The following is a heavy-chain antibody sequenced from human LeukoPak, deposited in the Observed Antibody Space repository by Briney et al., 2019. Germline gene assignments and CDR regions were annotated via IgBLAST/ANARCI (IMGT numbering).Heavy chain of an antibody. CDR2: IYYSGST. V-gene: IGHV4-59*08. D-gene: IGHD2-15*01. Sequence: SETLSLTCTVSGGSISSYYWSWIRQPPGKGLEWIGYIYYSGSTNYNPSLKSRVTISVDTSKNQFSLKLSSVTAADTAVYYCARLPCGSCSLDYWGQGTLVTVSS. CDR3: ARLPCGSCSLDY. CDR1: GGSISSYY. J-gene: IGHJ4*02.